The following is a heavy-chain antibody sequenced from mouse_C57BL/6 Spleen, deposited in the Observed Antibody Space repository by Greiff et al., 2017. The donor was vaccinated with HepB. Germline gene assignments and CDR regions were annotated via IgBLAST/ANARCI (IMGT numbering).Heavy chain of an antibody. CDR2: IYPGDGDT. Sequence: VQLQQSGPELVKPGASVKISCKASGYAFSSSWMNWVKQRPGKGLEWIGRIYPGDGDTNYNGKFKGKATLTADKSSSTAYMQLSSLTSEDSAVYFCARGGYYGSSPLVDYWGQGTTLTVSS. CDR3: ARGGYYGSSPLVDY. V-gene: IGHV1-82*01. J-gene: IGHJ2*01. CDR1: GYAFSSSW. D-gene: IGHD1-1*01.